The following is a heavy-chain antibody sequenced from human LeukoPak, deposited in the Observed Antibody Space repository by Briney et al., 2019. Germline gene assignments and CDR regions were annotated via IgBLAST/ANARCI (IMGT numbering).Heavy chain of an antibody. V-gene: IGHV3-73*01. CDR2: VRIKANNYAT. J-gene: IGHJ1*01. Sequence: HPGGSLKLSCAASGFTFSGSAMHWVRQASGRGLEWVGRVRIKANNYATAYAASVKGRFTISRDDSKNTAYLQMNSLKTEDTAVYYCARPNEMTHWGQGTLVTVSS. CDR1: GFTFSGSA. D-gene: IGHD5-24*01. CDR3: ARPNEMTH.